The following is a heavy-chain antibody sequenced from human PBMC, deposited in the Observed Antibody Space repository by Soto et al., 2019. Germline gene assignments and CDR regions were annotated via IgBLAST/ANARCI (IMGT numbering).Heavy chain of an antibody. CDR3: ARQELELDWFDP. V-gene: IGHV4-4*02. CDR2: IHHSGTT. D-gene: IGHD1-7*01. CDR1: GVSVTSRNW. J-gene: IGHJ5*02. Sequence: SATLSLTCTFSGVSVTSRNWWIWVRQPPGKGLEWIGAIHHSGTTDYNPSLKSRATISVDKSKNHFSLRLTSVTAADTALYYCARQELELDWFDPWGQGTLVTVSA.